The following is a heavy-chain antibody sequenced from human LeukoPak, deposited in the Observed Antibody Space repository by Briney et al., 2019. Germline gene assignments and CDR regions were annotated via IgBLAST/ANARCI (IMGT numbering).Heavy chain of an antibody. CDR1: GLSFSTYD. D-gene: IGHD5-18*01. J-gene: IGHJ4*02. CDR2: IGSSTRTM. Sequence: GGSLRLSCAASGLSFSTYDMTWVRQAPGKGLEWVSYIGSSTRTMYYAESLKGRFIISRDNAKNSLYLQMDSLRAEDTAIYYCASLFYGYSYGPFHHWGQGTLVTVSS. V-gene: IGHV3-48*03. CDR3: ASLFYGYSYGPFHH.